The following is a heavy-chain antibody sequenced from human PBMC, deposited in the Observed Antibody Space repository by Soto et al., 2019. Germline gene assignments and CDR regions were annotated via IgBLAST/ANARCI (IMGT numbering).Heavy chain of an antibody. CDR1: GYSFTSYW. V-gene: IGHV5-51*01. D-gene: IGHD2-15*01. CDR3: ARKGPYCSGGSCYSLLGRAPINFDY. J-gene: IGHJ4*02. CDR2: IYPGDFDT. Sequence: GESLKISCKGSGYSFTSYWIGWVRQMPGKGLEWMGIIYPGDFDTRYSPSFQGQVTISADKSISTAYLQWSSLKASDTAMYYCARKGPYCSGGSCYSLLGRAPINFDYWGQGTLVTVSS.